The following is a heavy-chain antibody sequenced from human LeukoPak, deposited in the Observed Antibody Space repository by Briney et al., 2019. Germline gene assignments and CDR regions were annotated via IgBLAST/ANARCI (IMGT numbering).Heavy chain of an antibody. CDR1: GGSISSSSYY. Sequence: SETLSLTCTVPGGSISSSSYYWGWIRQPPGKGLEWIGSIYYSGSTYYNPSLKSRVTISVDTSKNQFSLKLSSVTAADTAVYYCARGYSYGRYYYYYYYMDVWGKGTTVTVSS. V-gene: IGHV4-39*01. CDR2: IYYSGST. CDR3: ARGYSYGRYYYYYYYMDV. J-gene: IGHJ6*03. D-gene: IGHD5-18*01.